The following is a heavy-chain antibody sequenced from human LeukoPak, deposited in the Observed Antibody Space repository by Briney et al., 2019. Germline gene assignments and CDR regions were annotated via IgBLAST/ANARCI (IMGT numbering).Heavy chain of an antibody. V-gene: IGHV1-2*02. J-gene: IGHJ5*02. Sequence: ASVRVSCKASGYTFTGYYMHWVRQAPGQGLEWMGWINPNGGGTNYEQNFQGRVTMTRDTSISTAYMELSRLRSDDTAVYCCARESCSSTNCYSWFDPWGQGTLVTVSS. CDR2: INPNGGGT. CDR1: GYTFTGYY. D-gene: IGHD2-2*01. CDR3: ARESCSSTNCYSWFDP.